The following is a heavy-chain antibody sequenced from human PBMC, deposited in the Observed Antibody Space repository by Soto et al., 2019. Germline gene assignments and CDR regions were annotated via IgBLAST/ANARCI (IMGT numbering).Heavy chain of an antibody. D-gene: IGHD3-16*02. Sequence: ETLSLTCTVSGGSISSYYWSWIRQPPGKGLEWIGYIYYSGSTNYNPSLKSRVTISVDTSKNQFSLKLSSVTAADTAVYYCARGEVIGWFDPWGQGTLVTVSS. V-gene: IGHV4-59*08. CDR2: IYYSGST. CDR3: ARGEVIGWFDP. CDR1: GGSISSYY. J-gene: IGHJ5*02.